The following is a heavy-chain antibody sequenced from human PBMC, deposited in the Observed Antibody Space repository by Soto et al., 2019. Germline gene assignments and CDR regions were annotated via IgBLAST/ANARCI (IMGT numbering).Heavy chain of an antibody. CDR1: GGSIRRGGYY. J-gene: IGHJ5*02. Sequence: QVRLQESGPGLVKPSQTLSLTCTVSGGSIRRGGYYWSWIRQHPGKGLEWIGYIYYSGSTYYNPSLKSRVTISVDTSKNQFSLKLSSVTAADTAVYYCARGVVVVAATSCFDPWGQGTLVTVSS. D-gene: IGHD2-15*01. CDR2: IYYSGST. V-gene: IGHV4-31*03. CDR3: ARGVVVVAATSCFDP.